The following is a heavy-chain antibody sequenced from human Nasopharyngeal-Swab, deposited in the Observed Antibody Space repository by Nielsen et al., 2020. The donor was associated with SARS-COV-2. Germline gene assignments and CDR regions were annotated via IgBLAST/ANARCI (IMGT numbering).Heavy chain of an antibody. J-gene: IGHJ6*02. D-gene: IGHD2-2*01. V-gene: IGHV3-11*05. Sequence: RQAPGKGLEWVSYISSSSSYTNYADSVKGRFTISRDNAKNSLYLQMNSLRAEDTALYYCAKDISPVVPYGMDVWGQGTTVTVSS. CDR3: AKDISPVVPYGMDV. CDR2: ISSSSSYT.